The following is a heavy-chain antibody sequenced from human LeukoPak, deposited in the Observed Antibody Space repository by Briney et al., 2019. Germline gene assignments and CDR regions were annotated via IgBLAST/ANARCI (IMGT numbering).Heavy chain of an antibody. CDR2: IYYSGST. Sequence: SETLSLTCTVSGGSISNSNYYWGWIRQPPGKGLEWIGSIYYSGSTNYNPSLKSRVTISVDTSKNQFSLKLSSVTAADTAVYYCARSDSSSWYPSGNHFDYRGQGTLVTVSS. CDR1: GGSISNSNYY. CDR3: ARSDSSSWYPSGNHFDY. D-gene: IGHD6-13*01. V-gene: IGHV4-39*07. J-gene: IGHJ4*02.